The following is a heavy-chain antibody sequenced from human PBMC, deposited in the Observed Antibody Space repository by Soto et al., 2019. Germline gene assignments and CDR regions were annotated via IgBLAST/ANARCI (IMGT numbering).Heavy chain of an antibody. V-gene: IGHV1-69*12. Sequence: QVQLVQSGAEVKKPGSSVKVSCKASGGTFSSYAISWVRQAPGQGLEWMGGIIPIFGKANYAQKFHGRVTISADESTSTAYMELSSMRTEDTAVYYCARGHYGDNDYYYYGVDVWGRGTMVTVSS. J-gene: IGHJ6*02. CDR2: IIPIFGKA. CDR3: ARGHYGDNDYYYYGVDV. D-gene: IGHD4-17*01. CDR1: GGTFSSYA.